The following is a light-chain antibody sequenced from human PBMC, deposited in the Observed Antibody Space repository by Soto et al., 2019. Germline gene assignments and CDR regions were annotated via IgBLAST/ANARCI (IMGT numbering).Light chain of an antibody. CDR3: GTWDSSLSVYV. V-gene: IGLV1-51*01. CDR1: SSNIGNNY. CDR2: DNN. J-gene: IGLJ1*01. Sequence: QSVLTQPPSASGTPGQRVTISCSGSSSNIGNNYVSWYQQLPGTAPKLLIYDNNKRPSGIPDRFSGSKSGTSATLGITGLQTGDEADYYCGTWDSSLSVYVFGTGTKVTV.